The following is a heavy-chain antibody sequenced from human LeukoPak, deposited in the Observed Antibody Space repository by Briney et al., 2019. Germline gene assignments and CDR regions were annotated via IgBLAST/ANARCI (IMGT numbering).Heavy chain of an antibody. CDR3: AAGAVGAIFTGYDY. D-gene: IGHD1-26*01. Sequence: PGGSLRLSCAASGFTFRTYWMSWVRRAPGKGLEWVANIKQDGSEIYYVDSVKGRFTISRDNAKNSVFLQINSLRAEDTAVYYCAAGAVGAIFTGYDYWGQGTLVTVSS. CDR1: GFTFRTYW. V-gene: IGHV3-7*01. J-gene: IGHJ4*02. CDR2: IKQDGSEI.